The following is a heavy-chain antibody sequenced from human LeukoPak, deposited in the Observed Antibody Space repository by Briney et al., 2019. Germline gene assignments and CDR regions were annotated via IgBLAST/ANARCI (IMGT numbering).Heavy chain of an antibody. D-gene: IGHD6-13*01. J-gene: IGHJ4*02. CDR2: IYYSGST. CDR3: ARISSSWYGLDY. Sequence: PSETLSLTCTVSGGSISSYYWSWTRQPPGKGLEWIGYIYYSGSTNYNPSLKSRVTISVDTSKNQFSLKLSSVTAADTAVYYCARISSSWYGLDYWGQGTLVTVSS. CDR1: GGSISSYY. V-gene: IGHV4-59*08.